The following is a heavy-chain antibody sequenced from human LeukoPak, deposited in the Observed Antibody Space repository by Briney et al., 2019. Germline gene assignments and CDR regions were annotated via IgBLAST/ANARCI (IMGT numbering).Heavy chain of an antibody. CDR2: IYTSGST. V-gene: IGHV4-4*09. J-gene: IGHJ3*02. Sequence: PSETLSLTCTVSGGSISSYYWSWIRQPPGKGLEWIGYIYTSGSTNYNPSLKSRVSISVDTSKNQFSLKLSSVTAADTALYYCARGDILSGCYIRAAFDIWGQGTKVTVSS. CDR1: GGSISSYY. D-gene: IGHD3-9*01. CDR3: ARGDILSGCYIRAAFDI.